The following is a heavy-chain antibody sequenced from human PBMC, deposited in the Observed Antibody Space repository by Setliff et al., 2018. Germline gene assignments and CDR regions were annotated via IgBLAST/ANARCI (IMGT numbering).Heavy chain of an antibody. J-gene: IGHJ4*02. V-gene: IGHV3-21*01. CDR2: ISDTTNFI. CDR1: GFTFGHYN. CDR3: ASYYYGSGSSYIPPHFDY. D-gene: IGHD3-10*01. Sequence: GSLRLSCAASGFTFGHYNMNWVRQAPGKGLEWVSSISDTTNFIYYADSVKGRFTISRDTAKNSLYLQMNSLRAEDSAVYYCASYYYGSGSSYIPPHFDYWGLGTLVTVSS.